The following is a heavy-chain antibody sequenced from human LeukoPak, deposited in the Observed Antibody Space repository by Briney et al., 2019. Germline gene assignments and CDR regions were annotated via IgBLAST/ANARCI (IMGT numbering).Heavy chain of an antibody. CDR1: GGSISSYY. J-gene: IGHJ4*02. CDR2: IYYSGST. D-gene: IGHD6-13*01. Sequence: PSETLSLTCTVPGGSISSYYWSWIRQPPGKGLEWIGHIYYSGSTNYNPSLKSRVTISVDTSKNQFSLKVSSVTAADTAVYYCARDPDSSSWDYFDYWGQGTLVTVSS. V-gene: IGHV4-59*01. CDR3: ARDPDSSSWDYFDY.